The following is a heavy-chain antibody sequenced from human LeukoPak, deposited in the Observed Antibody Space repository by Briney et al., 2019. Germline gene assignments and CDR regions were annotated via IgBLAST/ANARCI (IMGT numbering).Heavy chain of an antibody. CDR1: GFNFNMFW. CDR3: AKGYSSGFLHFDY. CDR2: ISWNSGSI. J-gene: IGHJ4*02. V-gene: IGHV3-9*01. Sequence: GGSLRLSCVASGFNFNMFWMSWVRQAPGKGLEWVSGISWNSGSIGYADSVKGRFTISRDNAKNSLYLQMNSLRAEDTALYYCAKGYSSGFLHFDYWGQGTLVTVSS. D-gene: IGHD6-19*01.